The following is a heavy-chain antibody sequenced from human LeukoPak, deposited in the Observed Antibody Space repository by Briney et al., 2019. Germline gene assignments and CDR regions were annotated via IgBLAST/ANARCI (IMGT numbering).Heavy chain of an antibody. D-gene: IGHD3-22*01. V-gene: IGHV4-34*01. CDR3: ARSILRYYYNASGYYPYYFDY. J-gene: IGHJ4*02. CDR1: GFTFINYS. Sequence: PGGSLRLSCTASGFTFINYSMNWVRQPPGKGLEWIGEINHSGSTNYNPSLKSRVTISVDTPKNQFSLKLSSVTAADTAVYYCARSILRYYYNASGYYPYYFDYWGQGMLVTVSS. CDR2: INHSGST.